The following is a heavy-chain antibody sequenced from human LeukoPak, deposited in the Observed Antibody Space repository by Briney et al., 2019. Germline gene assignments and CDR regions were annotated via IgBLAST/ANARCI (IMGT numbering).Heavy chain of an antibody. Sequence: PGGSLRLSCAASGFTFSNAWMSWVRQAPGKGLEWVGRIKSKTDGGTTDYAAPVKGRFTISRDDSKNTLYLQMNSLKTEDTAVYYCTTPISIAASPKAYYYYMDVWGKGTTVTVSS. CDR3: TTPISIAASPKAYYYYMDV. CDR2: IKSKTDGGTT. J-gene: IGHJ6*03. D-gene: IGHD6-6*01. V-gene: IGHV3-15*01. CDR1: GFTFSNAW.